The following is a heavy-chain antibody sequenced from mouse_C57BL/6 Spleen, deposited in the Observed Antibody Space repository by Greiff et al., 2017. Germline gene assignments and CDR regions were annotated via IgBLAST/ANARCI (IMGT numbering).Heavy chain of an antibody. CDR2: IYPGDGDT. Sequence: QVQLQQSGPELVKPGASVKISCKASGYAFSSSWMNWVKQRPGKGLEWIGRIYPGDGDTNYNGKFKGKATLTADKSSSTAYMQLSSLTSEDSAVYFCAREGDYDPPFDYWGEGTTLTVSS. V-gene: IGHV1-82*01. J-gene: IGHJ2*01. D-gene: IGHD2-4*01. CDR3: AREGDYDPPFDY. CDR1: GYAFSSSW.